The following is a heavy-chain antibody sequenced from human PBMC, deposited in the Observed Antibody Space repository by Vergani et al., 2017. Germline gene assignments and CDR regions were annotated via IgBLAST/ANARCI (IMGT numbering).Heavy chain of an antibody. CDR2: INHSGST. CDR1: GGSFSGYY. D-gene: IGHD2-2*01. V-gene: IGHV4-34*01. J-gene: IGHJ6*03. Sequence: QVQLQQWGAGLLKPSETLSLTCAVYGGSFSGYYWRWIRQPPGKGLEWIGEINHSGSTNYNPSLKSRVTISVDTSKNQFSLKLSSVTAADTAVYYCARGRGXCSSTSCPGITGTRYYYYYYMDVWSKGTTVTVSS. CDR3: ARGRGXCSSTSCPGITGTRYYYYYYMDV.